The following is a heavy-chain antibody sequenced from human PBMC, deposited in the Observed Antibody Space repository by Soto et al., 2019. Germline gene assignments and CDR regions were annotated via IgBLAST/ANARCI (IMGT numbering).Heavy chain of an antibody. CDR2: IIPIFGTA. Sequence: GASVKVSCKASGGTFSSYAISWVRQAPGQGLEWMGGIIPIFGTANYAQKFQGRVTITADESTITAYMELSSLRSEDTAVYYCARVRADSSSWFFGMDVWGQGTTVTVSS. CDR3: ARVRADSSSWFFGMDV. J-gene: IGHJ6*02. CDR1: GGTFSSYA. D-gene: IGHD6-13*01. V-gene: IGHV1-69*13.